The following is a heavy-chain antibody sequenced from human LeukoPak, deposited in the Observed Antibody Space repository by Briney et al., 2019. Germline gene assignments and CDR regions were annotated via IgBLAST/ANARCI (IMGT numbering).Heavy chain of an antibody. Sequence: GGSLRLSCAASGFTFSSYGMHWVRQAPGKGLEWVAVISYDGSNKYYADSVKGRFTISRDNSKNTLYLQMNSLRAEDTAVYYCAKVRCRGSYDSSGYCSFDYWGQGTLVTVSS. CDR2: ISYDGSNK. J-gene: IGHJ4*02. CDR3: AKVRCRGSYDSSGYCSFDY. CDR1: GFTFSSYG. D-gene: IGHD3-22*01. V-gene: IGHV3-30*18.